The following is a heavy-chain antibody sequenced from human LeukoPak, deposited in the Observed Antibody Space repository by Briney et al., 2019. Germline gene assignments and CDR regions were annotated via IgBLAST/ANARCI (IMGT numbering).Heavy chain of an antibody. CDR2: INPNSGGT. J-gene: IGHJ5*02. CDR3: ARPGPDTAMASVSWFDP. Sequence: GASVKVSCRASGYTFTGYYMHWVRQAPGQGLEWMGWINPNSGGTNYAQKFQGRVTMTRDTYISTAYMELSRLRSDDTAVYYCARPGPDTAMASVSWFDPWGQGTLVTVSS. V-gene: IGHV1-2*02. CDR1: GYTFTGYY. D-gene: IGHD5-18*01.